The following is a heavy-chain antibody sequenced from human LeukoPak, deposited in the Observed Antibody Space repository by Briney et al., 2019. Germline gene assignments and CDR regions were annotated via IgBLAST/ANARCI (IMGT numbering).Heavy chain of an antibody. D-gene: IGHD2-15*01. Sequence: PGGSLRLSCAASGFTFSGSGMSWVRQSPGKALEGLSSSGDSDVSTYYADSLKGRFTISRDNSKNTLYLQMNNLRAEDKAVYYCAKGGCRGTCNPLAYWGQGALVTVSP. CDR1: GFTFSGSG. J-gene: IGHJ4*02. V-gene: IGHV3-23*01. CDR3: AKGGCRGTCNPLAY. CDR2: SGDSDVST.